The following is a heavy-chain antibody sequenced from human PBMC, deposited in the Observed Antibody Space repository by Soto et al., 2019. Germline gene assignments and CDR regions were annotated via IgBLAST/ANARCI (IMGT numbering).Heavy chain of an antibody. J-gene: IGHJ3*02. D-gene: IGHD2-2*01. V-gene: IGHV1-2*04. CDR1: GYTFTGYY. CDR2: INPNSGGT. Sequence: ASVKVSCKASGYTFTGYYMHWVRQAPGQGLEWMGWINPNSGGTNYAQKFQGWVTMTRDTSISTAYMELSRLRSDDTAVYYCARGLGDCSSTSCYDAFDIWGQGTMVTVSS. CDR3: ARGLGDCSSTSCYDAFDI.